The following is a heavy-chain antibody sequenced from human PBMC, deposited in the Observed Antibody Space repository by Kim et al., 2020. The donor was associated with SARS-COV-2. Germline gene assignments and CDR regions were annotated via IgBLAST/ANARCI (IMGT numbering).Heavy chain of an antibody. V-gene: IGHV3-30*07. Sequence: AESGSGRFTMSKDNSKNTLYLQMNSLRAEDTAVYYCARDRLVGATSYGMDVWGQGTTVTVSS. J-gene: IGHJ6*02. CDR3: ARDRLVGATSYGMDV. D-gene: IGHD1-26*01.